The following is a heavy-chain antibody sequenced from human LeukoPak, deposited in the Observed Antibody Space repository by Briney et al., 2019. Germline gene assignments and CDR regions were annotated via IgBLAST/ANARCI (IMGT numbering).Heavy chain of an antibody. Sequence: GGSLRLSCAASGFTFSSYSMNWVRQAPGKGLEWASYISSSSSTICYADSVKGRFTISRDNAKNSLYLQMNSLRAEDTAVYYCARDPYSVVVVPAAIPLYGMDVWGQGTTVTVSS. D-gene: IGHD2-2*01. J-gene: IGHJ6*02. CDR2: ISSSSSTI. CDR1: GFTFSSYS. CDR3: ARDPYSVVVVPAAIPLYGMDV. V-gene: IGHV3-48*01.